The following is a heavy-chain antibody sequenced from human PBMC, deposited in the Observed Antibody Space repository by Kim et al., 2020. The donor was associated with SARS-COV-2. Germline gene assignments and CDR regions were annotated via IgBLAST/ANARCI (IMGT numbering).Heavy chain of an antibody. D-gene: IGHD6-19*01. J-gene: IGHJ4*02. Sequence: SFQGQVTISADKSISTAYLQWSSLKASDTAMYYCARHSMTGIAVAGTFDYWGQGTLVTVSS. CDR3: ARHSMTGIAVAGTFDY. V-gene: IGHV5-51*01.